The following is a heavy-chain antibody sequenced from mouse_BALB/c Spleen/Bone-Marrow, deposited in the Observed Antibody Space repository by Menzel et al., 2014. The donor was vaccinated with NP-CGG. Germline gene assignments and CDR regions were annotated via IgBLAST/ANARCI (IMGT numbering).Heavy chain of an antibody. CDR3: ARFFYDYDGPWFAY. D-gene: IGHD2-4*01. CDR1: GYTFTSYT. Sequence: VQLQQSGAEPARPGASVKMSCKASGYTFTSYTMHWVKQRPGQGLEWIGYINPSSGYTNYNQKFKDKATLTADKSSSTAYMQLSGLTSEDSAVYYCARFFYDYDGPWFAYWGQGTLVTVSA. CDR2: INPSSGYT. V-gene: IGHV1-4*01. J-gene: IGHJ3*01.